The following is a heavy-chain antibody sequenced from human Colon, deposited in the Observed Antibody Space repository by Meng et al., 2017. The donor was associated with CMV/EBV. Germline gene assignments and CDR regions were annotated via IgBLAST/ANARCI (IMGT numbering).Heavy chain of an antibody. CDR3: ARDGRLSAIIVPEDALDV. D-gene: IGHD3-16*02. V-gene: IGHV3-53*05. CDR1: GFAVGGAY. Sequence: GGSLRLSCAASGFAVGGAYMAWVRQAPGKGLEWVSIIYNADNTFYADSVRGRFTISRDNSKNTLFLQMNSLRVEDTAVYYCARDGRLSAIIVPEDALDVWGQGTMVTVSS. CDR2: IYNADNT. J-gene: IGHJ3*01.